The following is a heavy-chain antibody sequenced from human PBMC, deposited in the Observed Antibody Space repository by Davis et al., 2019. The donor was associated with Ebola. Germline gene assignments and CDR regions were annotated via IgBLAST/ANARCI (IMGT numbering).Heavy chain of an antibody. CDR3: AKGRDMVVTNYMDV. V-gene: IGHV3-23*01. Sequence: PGGSLRLSCAASGFTFRSYAMSWVRQAPGKGLEWVSEISGSGGSTYYADSVKGRFTISRDNSKNTVYVQMSSLRAEDTAVYYCAKGRDMVVTNYMDVWGKGTTVTV. D-gene: IGHD2-21*02. CDR1: GFTFRSYA. CDR2: ISGSGGST. J-gene: IGHJ6*04.